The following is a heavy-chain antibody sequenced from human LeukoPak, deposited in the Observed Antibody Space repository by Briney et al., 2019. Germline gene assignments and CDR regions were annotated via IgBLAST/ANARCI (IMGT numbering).Heavy chain of an antibody. J-gene: IGHJ4*02. Sequence: ASVKVSCKASGYTFTSYGISWVRQAPGQGLEWVGWISTYNGNTNYAQNLQGRVTMTTDTSTSTAYLELRSLRSDDTAVYYCARDLEACCTGGSCYGLGFWGQGTLVTVSS. CDR2: ISTYNGNT. CDR3: ARDLEACCTGGSCYGLGF. V-gene: IGHV1-18*01. D-gene: IGHD2-15*01. CDR1: GYTFTSYG.